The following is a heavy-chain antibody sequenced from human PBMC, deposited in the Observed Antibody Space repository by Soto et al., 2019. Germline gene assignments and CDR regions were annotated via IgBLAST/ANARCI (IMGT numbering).Heavy chain of an antibody. CDR1: GGSISRGGYY. CDR2: IYYSGGT. Sequence: QVQLQESGPGLVKPSQTLSLTCTVSGGSISRGGYYWSWIRQHPGKGLEWMGYIYYSGGTSYNPALKSRVTISVDTSENQFSLRLSSVTAADTAVYYCARKDSGYADYMDVWGKGTTVTVSS. J-gene: IGHJ6*03. CDR3: ARKDSGYADYMDV. D-gene: IGHD5-12*01. V-gene: IGHV4-31*03.